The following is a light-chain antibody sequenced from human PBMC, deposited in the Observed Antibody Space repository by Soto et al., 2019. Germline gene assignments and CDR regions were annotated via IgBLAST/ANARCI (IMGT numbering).Light chain of an antibody. CDR3: QHFNSYPWT. CDR2: GAS. Sequence: EIVLTQSPGTLSLSPGERATLSCRASQSVSSSYLAWYQQKPGQAPRLLIFGASIRATGIPDRFSGSGSGTDFTLTISSLQPDDFATYYCQHFNSYPWTFGQGTKVDIK. J-gene: IGKJ1*01. V-gene: IGKV3-20*01. CDR1: QSVSSSY.